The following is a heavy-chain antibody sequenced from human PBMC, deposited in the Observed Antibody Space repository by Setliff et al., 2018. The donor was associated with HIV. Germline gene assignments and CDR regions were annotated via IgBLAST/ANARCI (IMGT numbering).Heavy chain of an antibody. V-gene: IGHV4-38-2*02. D-gene: IGHD2-8*01. CDR1: GYSISSGFY. Sequence: PSETLSLTCAVSGYSISSGFYWGWIRQPPGKGLEWIGSIYHSGSTYYNPSLRSRVTISVDTSKNQFSLKLSSVTAADTAVYYCARDAPTVYANGWFDPWGQGTLVTVYS. CDR2: IYHSGST. CDR3: ARDAPTVYANGWFDP. J-gene: IGHJ5*02.